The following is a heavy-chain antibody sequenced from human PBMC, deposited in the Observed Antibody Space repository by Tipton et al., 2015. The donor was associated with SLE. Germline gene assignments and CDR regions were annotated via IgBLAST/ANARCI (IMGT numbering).Heavy chain of an antibody. CDR1: GGSISSGGYY. CDR3: ARHLYRSAFGY. Sequence: TLSLTCTVSGGSISSGGYYWSWIRQHPGKGLEWLGYMHDSGRNNYNPSLKSRVAISIDTSKNQFSLKLSSVTAADTAVFFCARHLYRSAFGYWGQGTLVTVSS. J-gene: IGHJ4*02. CDR2: MHDSGRN. V-gene: IGHV4-61*08. D-gene: IGHD6-19*01.